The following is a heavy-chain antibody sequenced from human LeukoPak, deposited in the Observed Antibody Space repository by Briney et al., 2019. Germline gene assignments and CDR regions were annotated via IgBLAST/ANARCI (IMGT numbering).Heavy chain of an antibody. V-gene: IGHV1-58*02. J-gene: IGHJ5*02. D-gene: IGHD2/OR15-2a*01. CDR1: GFTFSTSV. Sequence: SVKVSCKASGFTFSTSVIHWVRLTRGPRREWIGWIIVGTGSTSYAQNFQGRVTLTRDMSTNTVSMEVSSLTSEDTATYYCAAELKIGDIYFDPWGQGTLVTVSS. CDR3: AAELKIGDIYFDP. CDR2: IIVGTGST.